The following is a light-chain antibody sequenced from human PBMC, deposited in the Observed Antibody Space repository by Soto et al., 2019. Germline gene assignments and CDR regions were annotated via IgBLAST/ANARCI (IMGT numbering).Light chain of an antibody. CDR2: DTS. CDR1: EIVVSN. V-gene: IGKV3D-15*01. CDR3: HQYNNWPRT. Sequence: EMVMTESPDTLSVGPGERATRSCMASEIVVSNLAWYQQKPGQAPRLLIYDTSTRGTGIPVRFSGSGFGTEFTLTISSLQSEDFAVYFCHQYNNWPRTFGQGTKVDIK. J-gene: IGKJ1*01.